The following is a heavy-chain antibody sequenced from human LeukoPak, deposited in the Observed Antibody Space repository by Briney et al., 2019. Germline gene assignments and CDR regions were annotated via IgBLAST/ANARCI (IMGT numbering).Heavy chain of an antibody. J-gene: IGHJ5*02. V-gene: IGHV1-24*01. Sequence: ASVKVSCKVSGYTLTELSMHWVRQAPGKGLEWMGGFDPEDGETIYAQKFQGRVTMTEDTSTDTAYMELSSLRSEDTAVYYCATATGGNDWFDPWGQGTLVTVSS. D-gene: IGHD4-23*01. CDR2: FDPEDGET. CDR1: GYTLTELS. CDR3: ATATGGNDWFDP.